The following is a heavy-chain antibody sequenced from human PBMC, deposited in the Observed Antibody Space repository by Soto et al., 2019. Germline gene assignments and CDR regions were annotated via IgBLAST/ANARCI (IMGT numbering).Heavy chain of an antibody. CDR2: MYYSGST. CDR1: GGSISSGTYY. D-gene: IGHD2-15*01. J-gene: IGHJ5*02. CDR3: ARLLGNSPNWVPLAP. V-gene: IGHV4-39*01. Sequence: PSETLSLTCTVSGGSISSGTYYWGWIRQPPGKGLEWIGSMYYSGSTSYNPSLKSRVTMSVDTSKNQLSLRLSSVTAADTAVYNFARLLGNSPNWVPLAPGGQEPWSPFL.